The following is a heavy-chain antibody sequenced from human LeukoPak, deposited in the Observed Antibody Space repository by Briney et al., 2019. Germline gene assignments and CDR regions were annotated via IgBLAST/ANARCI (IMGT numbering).Heavy chain of an antibody. CDR2: IYPGDSDT. Sequence: GESLKISCKGSGYSFTSYWIGWVRQMPGKGLEWMGIIYPGDSDTRYSPAFQVKVRISADKSISTASLQWSSLKASDTDMYYCARHADYVVVVPPPDYWGQGTLVTVSS. J-gene: IGHJ4*02. V-gene: IGHV5-51*01. CDR1: GYSFTSYW. CDR3: ARHADYVVVVPPPDY. D-gene: IGHD3-22*01.